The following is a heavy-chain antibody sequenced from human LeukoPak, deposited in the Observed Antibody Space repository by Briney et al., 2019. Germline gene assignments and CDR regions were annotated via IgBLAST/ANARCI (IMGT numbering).Heavy chain of an antibody. V-gene: IGHV4-39*07. J-gene: IGHJ1*01. Sequence: SETLSLTCSVSGGSISSSYYYWGWVRQPPGKGLEWIGSIYYSGHTYYNPTLKSRVTISVDTSKNQFSLKMTSVTAADTAVYYCARSAGKQRMEYFQHWGQGTLVTVSS. CDR2: IYYSGHT. D-gene: IGHD6-19*01. CDR1: GGSISSSYYY. CDR3: ARSAGKQRMEYFQH.